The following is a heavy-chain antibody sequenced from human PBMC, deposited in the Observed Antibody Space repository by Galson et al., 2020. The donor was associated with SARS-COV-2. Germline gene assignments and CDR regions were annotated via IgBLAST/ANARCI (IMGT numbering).Heavy chain of an antibody. CDR3: VKDGEYSSSGGGFDD. D-gene: IGHD6-6*01. J-gene: IGHJ4*02. V-gene: IGHV4-4*07. CDR2: MYSDGNT. CDR1: GGSMSPYY. Sequence: PSETLSLTCAASGGSMSPYYWNWIRQSAGKGLEWIGRMYSDGNTNYNPSLRSRVIMSVDTSKNQFSLDLKSVTAADSAVYYCVKDGEYSSSGGGFDDWGQGTLVTVSS.